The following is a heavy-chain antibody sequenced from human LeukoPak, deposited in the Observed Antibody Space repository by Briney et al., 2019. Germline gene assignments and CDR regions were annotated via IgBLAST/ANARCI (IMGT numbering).Heavy chain of an antibody. J-gene: IGHJ5*02. CDR2: IKQDESEK. CDR3: ARWSGGYAH. CDR1: GFTFSNYY. V-gene: IGHV3-7*04. D-gene: IGHD3-3*01. Sequence: GSLRLSCAASGFTFSNYYMSWVRQAPGKGLEWVANIKQDESEKYYVDSVKGRFTISRDTAQNSLYLHMNSLRVEDTAVYYCARWSGGYAHWGQGTLVTVSS.